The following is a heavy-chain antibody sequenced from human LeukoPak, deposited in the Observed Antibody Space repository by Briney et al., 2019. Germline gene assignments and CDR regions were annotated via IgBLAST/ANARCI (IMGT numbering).Heavy chain of an antibody. Sequence: PGGSLRLSCAASGFTSSNYAMNWVRQAPGKGLEWVAAILGNGRSTYYTDSVKGRFTISRDNSKNTLYLQMHTLRVEDTAVYYCGTPQSPSRGFYMDVWGKGTTVTVSS. J-gene: IGHJ6*03. CDR1: GFTSSNYA. CDR3: GTPQSPSRGFYMDV. V-gene: IGHV3-23*01. CDR2: ILGNGRST.